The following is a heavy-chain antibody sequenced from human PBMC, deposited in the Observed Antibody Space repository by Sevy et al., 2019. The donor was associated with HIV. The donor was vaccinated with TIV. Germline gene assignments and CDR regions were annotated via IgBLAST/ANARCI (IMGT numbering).Heavy chain of an antibody. CDR1: GYTFTSYD. CDR2: MNPNTGNT. V-gene: IGHV1-8*01. CDR3: ARHRDYYDSSGYGTFAP. Sequence: ASVKVSCKASGYTFTSYDINWVRQASGQGLEWMGWMNPNTGNTGYAQKFQGRVTMTRNTSISTAYMELSSLRSEDTAVYYCARHRDYYDSSGYGTFAPWGQGTLVTVSS. J-gene: IGHJ5*02. D-gene: IGHD3-22*01.